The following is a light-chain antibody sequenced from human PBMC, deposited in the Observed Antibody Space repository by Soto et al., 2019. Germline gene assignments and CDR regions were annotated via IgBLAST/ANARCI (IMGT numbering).Light chain of an antibody. CDR2: DAS. Sequence: EIVLTQSPATLSLSPGERATLAGGAMQSVSSSYLAWYQQTPGLAHRLLIYDASSRATGIPDRFSGSGAGTDSTLSISRLEPEDCAVYYFQQYGSSPMTFGPGTKVDIK. CDR1: QSVSSSY. J-gene: IGKJ3*01. CDR3: QQYGSSPMT. V-gene: IGKV3D-20*01.